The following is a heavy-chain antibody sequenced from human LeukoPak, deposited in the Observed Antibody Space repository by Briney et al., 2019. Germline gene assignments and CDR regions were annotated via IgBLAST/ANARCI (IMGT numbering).Heavy chain of an antibody. CDR3: AREAITIIVPNRAFDM. CDR1: GFTLCSFS. J-gene: IGHJ3*02. D-gene: IGHD3-22*01. CDR2: VSSNTSTI. V-gene: IGHV3-48*01. Sequence: GGSLSLSCAVSGFTLCSFSMNCVLRAPGKGVGWVSYVSSNTSTIYYADSVKSRFTISRDNAKNSLFLQMNSLRAEDTAVYYCAREAITIIVPNRAFDMGHRGTMVIVSS.